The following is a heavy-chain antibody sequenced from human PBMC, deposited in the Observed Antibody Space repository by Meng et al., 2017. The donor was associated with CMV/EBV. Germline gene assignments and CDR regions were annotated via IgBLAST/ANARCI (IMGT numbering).Heavy chain of an antibody. V-gene: IGHV1-69*05. Sequence: SVKVSCKASGGTFSSYAISWVRQAPGQGLEWMGGIIPIFGTANYAQKFQVRVTITTDESTSTAYMELSSLRSEDTAVYYCAREIYYYDSSGYYWANGMDVWGQGTTVTVSS. CDR1: GGTFSSYA. CDR3: AREIYYYDSSGYYWANGMDV. J-gene: IGHJ6*02. D-gene: IGHD3-22*01. CDR2: IIPIFGTA.